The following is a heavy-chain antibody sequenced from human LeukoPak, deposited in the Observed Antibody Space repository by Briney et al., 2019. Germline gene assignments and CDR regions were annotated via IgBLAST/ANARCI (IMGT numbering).Heavy chain of an antibody. Sequence: PGGSLRLSCAASGFTFSNYAMSWVRQAPGKGLEWVAAITSSGESTNYADSVKGRFTISRDNSKNTLYLQMNSLRAEDTAVYYCASRSGYSYGHFDYWAREPWSPSPQ. D-gene: IGHD5-18*01. J-gene: IGHJ4*02. CDR1: GFTFSNYA. CDR3: ASRSGYSYGHFDY. CDR2: ITSSGEST. V-gene: IGHV3-23*01.